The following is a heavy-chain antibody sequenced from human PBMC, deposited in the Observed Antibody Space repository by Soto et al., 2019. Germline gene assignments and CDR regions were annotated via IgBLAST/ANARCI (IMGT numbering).Heavy chain of an antibody. CDR2: ISGSGGST. D-gene: IGHD2-15*01. CDR1: GFTFSSYA. V-gene: IGHV3-23*01. Sequence: PGGSLRLSCAASGFTFSSYAMSWVRQAPGKGLEWVSAISGSGGSTYYADSVKGRFTISRDNSKNTLYLQMNSLRAEDTAVYYCAKDARERSRLGYCSGGSCPDDAFDIWGQGTMVTVSS. CDR3: AKDARERSRLGYCSGGSCPDDAFDI. J-gene: IGHJ3*02.